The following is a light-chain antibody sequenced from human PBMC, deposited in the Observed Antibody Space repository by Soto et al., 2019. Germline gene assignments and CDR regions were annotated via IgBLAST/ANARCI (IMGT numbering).Light chain of an antibody. J-gene: IGKJ2*01. CDR1: ESLSSSY. V-gene: IGKV3-20*01. Sequence: DIVLTQSPGALSLSPGEGATLSCRASESLSSSYVAWYQQKVGQPPRLLIYGASNRATGIPDRFSGSWSGTEFTLTISRLEPEDFAVYYCQQYGISPSYTFAQGTKVDIK. CDR3: QQYGISPSYT. CDR2: GAS.